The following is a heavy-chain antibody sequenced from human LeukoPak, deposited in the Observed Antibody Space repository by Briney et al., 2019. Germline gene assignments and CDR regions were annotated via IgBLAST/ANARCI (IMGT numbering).Heavy chain of an antibody. CDR1: GYTFTSYG. CDR2: ISAYNGNT. V-gene: IGHV1-18*01. J-gene: IGHJ6*02. CDR3: ARDIVATITPRYYYYGMDV. Sequence: ASVKVSCKASGYTFTSYGISWVRQAPGQGLEWMGWISAYNGNTNYAQKLQGRVTMTTDTSTSTAYMELRSLRSDDTAVHYCARDIVATITPRYYYYGMDVWGQGTTVTVSS. D-gene: IGHD5-12*01.